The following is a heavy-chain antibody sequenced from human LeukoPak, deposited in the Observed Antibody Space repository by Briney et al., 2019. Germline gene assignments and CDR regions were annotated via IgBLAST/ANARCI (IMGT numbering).Heavy chain of an antibody. J-gene: IGHJ3*02. V-gene: IGHV3-33*01. D-gene: IGHD7-27*01. CDR3: ARDRGSMGNAFDI. Sequence: TGGSLRLSCAASGFTFSSYGMHWVRQAPGKGLEWVAVIWYDGSNKYYADSVKGRFTISRDTSKNTLYLQMNSLRAEDTAVYYCARDRGSMGNAFDIWGQGTMVTVSS. CDR2: IWYDGSNK. CDR1: GFTFSSYG.